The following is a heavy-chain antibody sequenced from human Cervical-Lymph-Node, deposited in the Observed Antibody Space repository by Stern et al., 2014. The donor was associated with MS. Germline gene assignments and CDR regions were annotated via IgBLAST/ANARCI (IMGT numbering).Heavy chain of an antibody. V-gene: IGHV3-30*01. Sequence: VQLVESGGGVVQPGRSLRLSCAASGFTLSSYALHWVRQAPGKGLAWVAVTSYDGSDKYYANSVKGRFTISRDNSKNTLDLQMNSLSPEDTAVYYWARVWTTFSVHYYYGMDVWGQGTTVTVSS. D-gene: IGHD2/OR15-2a*01. CDR1: GFTLSSYA. J-gene: IGHJ6*02. CDR3: ARVWTTFSVHYYYGMDV. CDR2: TSYDGSDK.